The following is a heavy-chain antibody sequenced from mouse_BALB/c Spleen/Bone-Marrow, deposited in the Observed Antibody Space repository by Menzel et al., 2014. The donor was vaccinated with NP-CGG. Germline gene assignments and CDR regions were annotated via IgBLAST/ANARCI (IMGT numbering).Heavy chain of an antibody. CDR3: ARDAMDY. CDR1: GYTSTDYA. V-gene: IGHV1S137*01. J-gene: IGHJ4*01. CDR2: ISNYYGDA. Sequence: VKLVESGAELVRPGVSVKISCKGSGYTSTDYAMHWVKQSHAKSLEWIGVISNYYGDASYNQKFKGKATMTVDKSSSTAYMELARLTSEDSAIYYCARDAMDYWGQGTSVTVSS.